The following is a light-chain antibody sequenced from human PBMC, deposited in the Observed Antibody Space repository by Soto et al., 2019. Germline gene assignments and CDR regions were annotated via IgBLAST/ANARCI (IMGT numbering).Light chain of an antibody. J-gene: IGLJ3*02. V-gene: IGLV4-69*01. CDR1: SGHTSYA. CDR3: QTWGTGIRV. Sequence: QSVLTQSPSASASLGASVKLTCTLSSGHTSYAIAWHQQQPKKGPRFLMNLNNDGSHSKGDGIPDRFSGSSSGAERYLTISSLQSEDEADYYCQTWGTGIRVFGGGTKLTV. CDR2: LNNDGSH.